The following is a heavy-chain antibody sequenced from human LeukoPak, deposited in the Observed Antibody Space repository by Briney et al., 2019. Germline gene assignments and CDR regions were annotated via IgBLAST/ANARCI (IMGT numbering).Heavy chain of an antibody. J-gene: IGHJ4*02. D-gene: IGHD5-18*01. CDR3: ARDGRYSYGYGYFDS. CDR1: GFTFGDYA. V-gene: IGHV3-49*04. CDR2: IGSKAHGGTT. Sequence: GRSLRLSCTASGFTFGDYAISWVRQAPGKGLEWIGFIGSKAHGGTTEYAASVKGRFTISRDDSKSVAYLQMNSLKIEDTAVFYCARDGRYSYGYGYFDSWGQGTLVTVSS.